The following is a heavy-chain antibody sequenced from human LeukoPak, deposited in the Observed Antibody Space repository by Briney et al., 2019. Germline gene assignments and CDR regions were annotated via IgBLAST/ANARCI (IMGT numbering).Heavy chain of an antibody. CDR2: IKDDGSEE. Sequence: PGGSLRLSCAASGFNFNNYWMSWLRQAPGKGLEWVANIKDDGSEEYYVDSVKGRFTIARDNAYNSLYLQMNSLRVEDTAIYFCARFTRRYSEDYWGQGTLVSVSS. D-gene: IGHD2-2*02. V-gene: IGHV3-7*03. J-gene: IGHJ4*02. CDR1: GFNFNNYW. CDR3: ARFTRRYSEDY.